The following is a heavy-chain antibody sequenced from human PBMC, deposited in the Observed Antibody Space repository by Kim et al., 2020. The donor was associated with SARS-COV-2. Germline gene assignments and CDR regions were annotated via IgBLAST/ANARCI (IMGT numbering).Heavy chain of an antibody. V-gene: IGHV4-39*01. J-gene: IGHJ5*02. CDR2: IYYSGST. D-gene: IGHD1-26*01. Sequence: SETLSLTCTVSGGSISSSSYYWGWIRQPPGKGLEWIGSIYYSGSTYYNPSLKSRVTISVDTSKNQFSLKLSSVTAADTAVYYCARHPRRGSYAPSNWFDPWGQGTLVTVSS. CDR3: ARHPRRGSYAPSNWFDP. CDR1: GGSISSSSYY.